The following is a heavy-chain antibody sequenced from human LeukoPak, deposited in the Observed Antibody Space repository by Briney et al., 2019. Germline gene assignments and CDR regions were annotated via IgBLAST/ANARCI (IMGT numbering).Heavy chain of an antibody. Sequence: GASVKVSCKASGGTFSSYAISWVRQAPGQGLEWMGRIIPILGIANYAQKFQGRVTITADKSTSTAYMELSSLRSEDTAVYYCARVGPPQEIGLTRYYYYGMDVWGQGTTVTVSS. D-gene: IGHD5-24*01. J-gene: IGHJ6*02. CDR2: IIPILGIA. CDR1: GGTFSSYA. V-gene: IGHV1-69*04. CDR3: ARVGPPQEIGLTRYYYYGMDV.